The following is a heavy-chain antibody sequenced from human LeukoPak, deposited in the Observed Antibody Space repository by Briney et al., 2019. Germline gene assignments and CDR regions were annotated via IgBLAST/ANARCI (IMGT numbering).Heavy chain of an antibody. Sequence: GGSLRLSCAASGFTVSSHYMSWVRHAPGKGLEWVSVIYSGGTTYYADSVKGRFTISRDNAKNSLYLQMNSMRAEYTAVYYCARAAAGTLDYWGQGTLVTVSS. J-gene: IGHJ4*02. V-gene: IGHV3-53*01. CDR2: IYSGGTT. D-gene: IGHD6-13*01. CDR1: GFTVSSHY. CDR3: ARAAAGTLDY.